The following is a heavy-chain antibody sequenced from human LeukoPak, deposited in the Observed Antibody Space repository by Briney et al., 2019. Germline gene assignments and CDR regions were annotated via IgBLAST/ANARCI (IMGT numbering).Heavy chain of an antibody. CDR3: ARCVTYYYGSGRSKWANFDY. J-gene: IGHJ4*02. Sequence: PGGSLRLSCAASEFTFSNFWMSWVRQAPGKGLEWVGNIKEDGSEKYYVDSVKGRFTISRDNAKNSLYLQMNSLRAEDTAVYYCARCVTYYYGSGRSKWANFDYWGQGTLVTVSS. CDR1: EFTFSNFW. CDR2: IKEDGSEK. V-gene: IGHV3-7*01. D-gene: IGHD3-10*01.